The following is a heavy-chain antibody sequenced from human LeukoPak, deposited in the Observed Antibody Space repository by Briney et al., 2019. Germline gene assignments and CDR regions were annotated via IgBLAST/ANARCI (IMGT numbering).Heavy chain of an antibody. CDR1: AYTFSTSG. J-gene: IGHJ6*01. CDR2: ISAYNGKT. D-gene: IGHD2-2*01. Sequence: ASVKVSCKASAYTFSTSGMSWVRQAPGQGLEWMGWISAYNGKTNYAQKLQGRVTMTTDTSTTTAYMELRSLRTDDTAVYYCVRQVDVGYYGMDVWGQGTTVIVSS. CDR3: VRQVDVGYYGMDV. V-gene: IGHV1-18*01.